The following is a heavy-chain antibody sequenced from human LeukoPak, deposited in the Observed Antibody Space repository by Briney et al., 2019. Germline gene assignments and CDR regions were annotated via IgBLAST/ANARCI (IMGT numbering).Heavy chain of an antibody. CDR2: INPNSGGT. CDR1: GNIFTGYS. J-gene: IGHJ4*02. Sequence: ASVKVSCKASGNIFTGYSMHWVRQAPGQGLDWMGWINPNSGGTNYAQKFQGRVTMTRDTSISTAYMELSRLTSDDTAVYYCAPSPFDSSWHYFDYWGQGTLVTVSS. D-gene: IGHD6-13*01. CDR3: APSPFDSSWHYFDY. V-gene: IGHV1-2*02.